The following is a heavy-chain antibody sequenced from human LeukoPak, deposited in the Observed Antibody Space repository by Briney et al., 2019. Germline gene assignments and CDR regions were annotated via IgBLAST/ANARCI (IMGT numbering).Heavy chain of an antibody. CDR3: ARGDYVWGTYPGAFDI. J-gene: IGHJ3*02. CDR2: IYGGHGS. Sequence: PGGSLRLSCAVSGFTFSKYWMNWVRRAPGKGLEWVSAIYGGHGSFYADSVKGRFTISRDNSMNTLYLQMNRLRAEDTAVYYCARGDYVWGTYPGAFDIWGQGTKVTVSS. V-gene: IGHV3-66*01. D-gene: IGHD3-16*02. CDR1: GFTFSKYW.